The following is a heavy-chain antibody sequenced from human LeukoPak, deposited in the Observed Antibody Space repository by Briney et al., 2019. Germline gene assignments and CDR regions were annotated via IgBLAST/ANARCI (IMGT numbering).Heavy chain of an antibody. CDR1: GGSISSSSYY. CDR3: ARRDDFWSGRVDY. V-gene: IGHV4-39*01. Sequence: SETLSLTCTVSGGSISSSSYYWGWIRQPPGKGLEWIGSIYYSGSTYYNPSLKRRVTISVDTSKNQFSLKLSSVTAADTAVYYCARRDDFWSGRVDYWGQGTLVTVSS. CDR2: IYYSGST. D-gene: IGHD3-3*01. J-gene: IGHJ4*02.